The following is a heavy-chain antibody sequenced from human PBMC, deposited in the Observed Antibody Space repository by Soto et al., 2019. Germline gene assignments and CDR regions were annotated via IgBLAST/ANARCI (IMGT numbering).Heavy chain of an antibody. CDR3: AREAGGSGGYDAFDI. J-gene: IGHJ3*02. CDR1: GYTFTSYA. D-gene: IGHD6-19*01. V-gene: IGHV1-3*01. Sequence: GASVKVSCKASGYTFTSYAMHWVRQAPGQRLEWMGWINAGNGNTKYSQKFQGRVTITRDTSASTAYMELSSLRSEDTAVYYCAREAGGSGGYDAFDIWGQGTMVTVS. CDR2: INAGNGNT.